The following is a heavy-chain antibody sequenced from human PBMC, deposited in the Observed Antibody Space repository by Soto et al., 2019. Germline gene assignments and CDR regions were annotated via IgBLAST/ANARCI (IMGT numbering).Heavy chain of an antibody. CDR1: GFTFSNYA. V-gene: IGHV3-23*01. Sequence: EVQMLESGGGLVHPGGSLRLSCAASGFTFSNYAMNWVRQAPGKGLEWVSSISGSGRNTYYADSVKGRLTISRDSSKNTLYLQMIGLRVEDTGVYYCAKDLNGSGSFTSYYHYGMDVWGQGTTVTVSS. D-gene: IGHD3-10*01. J-gene: IGHJ6*02. CDR2: ISGSGRNT. CDR3: AKDLNGSGSFTSYYHYGMDV.